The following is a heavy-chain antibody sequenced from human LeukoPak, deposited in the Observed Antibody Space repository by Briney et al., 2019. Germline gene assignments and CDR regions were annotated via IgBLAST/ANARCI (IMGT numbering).Heavy chain of an antibody. CDR2: IHSSGST. J-gene: IGHJ4*02. CDR1: GGSISDYY. CDR3: ARGRGLGVISPYSDS. V-gene: IGHV4-59*01. Sequence: SETLSLTCTVSGGSISDYYWSWIRQPPGKGLEWIGYIHSSGSTNYNPSLRSRVIISVDTSKNQFSLKLSSVTAADTGVYYCARGRGLGVISPYSDSWGQGTLVTVSS. D-gene: IGHD3-16*02.